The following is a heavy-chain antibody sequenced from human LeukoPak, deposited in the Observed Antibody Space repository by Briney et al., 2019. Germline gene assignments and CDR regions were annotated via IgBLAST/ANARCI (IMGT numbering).Heavy chain of an antibody. J-gene: IGHJ6*03. CDR1: GYTLTELS. Sequence: ASVKVSCKVSGYTLTELSMHWVRQAPGKGLEWMGGFDPEDGETIYAQKFQGRVTMTEDTSTDTAYMELSSLRSEDTAVYYCATVQGGIAAAGGAYYYYMDVWSKGTTVTVSS. CDR3: ATVQGGIAAAGGAYYYYMDV. V-gene: IGHV1-24*01. CDR2: FDPEDGET. D-gene: IGHD6-13*01.